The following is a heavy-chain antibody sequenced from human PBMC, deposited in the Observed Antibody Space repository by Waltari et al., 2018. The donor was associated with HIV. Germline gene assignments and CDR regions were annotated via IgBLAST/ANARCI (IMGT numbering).Heavy chain of an antibody. D-gene: IGHD3-22*01. V-gene: IGHV3-15*01. J-gene: IGHJ4*02. CDR3: TTVTMIVDLPFDY. CDR2: IKSKTDGGTT. Sequence: EVQLVESGGGLVKPGGSLRLSCAASGFTFSNAWMSWVRQAPGKGLEWVGRIKSKTDGGTTDYAAPVKGRFTISRDDSKNTLYLQMNSLKTEDTAVYYCTTVTMIVDLPFDYWGQGTLVTVSS. CDR1: GFTFSNAW.